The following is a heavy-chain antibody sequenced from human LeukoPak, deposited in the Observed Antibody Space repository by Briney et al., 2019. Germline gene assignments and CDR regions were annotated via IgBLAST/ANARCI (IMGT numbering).Heavy chain of an antibody. CDR1: GGSISSGSYY. CDR2: IYYSGST. Sequence: PSQTLSLTCTVSGGSISSGSYYWGWIRQPPGKGLEWIGYIYYSGSTNYNASLKSRVTISVDTSKNQFSLKLSSVTAADTAVYYCARFLGRYYYDSSGYYPRAFDYWGQGTLVTVSS. CDR3: ARFLGRYYYDSSGYYPRAFDY. J-gene: IGHJ4*02. D-gene: IGHD3-22*01. V-gene: IGHV4-61*01.